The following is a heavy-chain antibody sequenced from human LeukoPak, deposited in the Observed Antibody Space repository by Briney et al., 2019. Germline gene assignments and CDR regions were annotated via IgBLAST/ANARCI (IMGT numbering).Heavy chain of an antibody. Sequence: GGSLRLSCAASGFTFSSYAMHWVRQAPGKGLEWVAVISYDGSNKYYADSVKGRFTISRDNSKNTLYLQMNSPRAEDTAVYYCARGANYYDSSGYSYNFDYWGQGTLVTVSS. J-gene: IGHJ4*02. CDR2: ISYDGSNK. V-gene: IGHV3-30*04. D-gene: IGHD3-22*01. CDR1: GFTFSSYA. CDR3: ARGANYYDSSGYSYNFDY.